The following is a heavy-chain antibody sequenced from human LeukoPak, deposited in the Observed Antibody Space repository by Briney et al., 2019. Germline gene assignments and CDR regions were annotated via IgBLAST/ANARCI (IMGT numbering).Heavy chain of an antibody. CDR3: CSYGLDAFDI. CDR2: INHSGST. Sequence: PSETLSLTCAVYGGSFSGYYWSWIRRPPGKGLEWIGEINHSGSTNYNPSLKSRVTISVDTSKNQFSLKLSSVTAADTAVYYCCSYGLDAFDIWGQGTMVTVSS. V-gene: IGHV4-34*01. CDR1: GGSFSGYY. D-gene: IGHD2-15*01. J-gene: IGHJ3*02.